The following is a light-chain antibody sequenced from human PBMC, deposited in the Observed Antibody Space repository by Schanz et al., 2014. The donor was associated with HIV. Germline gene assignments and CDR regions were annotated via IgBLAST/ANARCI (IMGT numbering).Light chain of an antibody. CDR1: SSDVGGYNY. V-gene: IGLV2-8*01. Sequence: QSALTQPASVSGTPGQSITISCTGSSSDVGGYNYVSWYQQHPDKAPKLMIYEVTKRPSGVPDRFSGSKSGNTASLTVSGLQAEDEADYYCSSSGGSNNFVIFGGGTKLTVL. CDR3: SSSGGSNNFVI. CDR2: EVT. J-gene: IGLJ2*01.